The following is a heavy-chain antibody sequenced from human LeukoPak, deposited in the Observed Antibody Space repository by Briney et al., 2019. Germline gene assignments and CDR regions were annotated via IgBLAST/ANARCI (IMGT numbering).Heavy chain of an antibody. CDR3: ASAPRGYDSSGYQH. J-gene: IGHJ1*01. CDR2: IIPIFGTA. CDR1: GGTFSSYA. D-gene: IGHD3-22*01. Sequence: SVKVSCKASGGTFSSYAISWVRQAPGQGLEWMGRIIPIFGTANYAQKFQGRVTITTDESTSTAYMELSSLRSEDTAVYYCASAPRGYDSSGYQHWGQGTLVTVSS. V-gene: IGHV1-69*05.